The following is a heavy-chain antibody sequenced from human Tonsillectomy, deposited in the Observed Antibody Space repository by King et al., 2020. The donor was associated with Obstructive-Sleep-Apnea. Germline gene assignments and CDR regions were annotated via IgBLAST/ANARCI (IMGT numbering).Heavy chain of an antibody. CDR1: DVSITTSAW. D-gene: IGHD4-17*01. CDR2: IYHSGTT. V-gene: IGHV4-4*02. J-gene: IGHJ4*02. Sequence: VQLQESGPGLVKPSGSLSLTCAVSDVSITTSAWWTWVRQSPGKGLEWIGQIYHSGTTNYNPSLKSRVTMSVDKSKKQFSLKLSSVTAADTAVYYCARTTYGDYALDCWGQGTLVSVSS. CDR3: ARTTYGDYALDC.